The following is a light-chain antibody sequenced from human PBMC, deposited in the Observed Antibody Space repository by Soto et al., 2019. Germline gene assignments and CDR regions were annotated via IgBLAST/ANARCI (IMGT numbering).Light chain of an antibody. CDR2: VDS. CDR1: SSNIGINT. Sequence: QSVLTQPPSASGTPGQRVTISCSGGSSNIGINTVSWYQQLPGTAPKLLIYVDSQRPSGVPDRFSGSKSGTSASLAISGLRSEDEAEYYCAEWDDSLNGYVFGTGTKLTVL. V-gene: IGLV1-44*01. J-gene: IGLJ1*01. CDR3: AEWDDSLNGYV.